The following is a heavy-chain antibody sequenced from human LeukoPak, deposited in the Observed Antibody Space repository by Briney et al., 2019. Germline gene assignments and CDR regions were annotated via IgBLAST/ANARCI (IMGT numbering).Heavy chain of an antibody. D-gene: IGHD3-16*01. CDR3: ASVGDGNFDY. Sequence: KPSETLSLTCTVSGGSVSSGSHYWSWIRQPPGKGLEWIGYIYYSGNTNYNPSLKSRVTISIDTSKNQFSLKLSSVTAADTAVYYCASVGDGNFDYWGQGTLVTVSS. CDR1: GGSVSSGSHY. J-gene: IGHJ4*02. V-gene: IGHV4-61*01. CDR2: IYYSGNT.